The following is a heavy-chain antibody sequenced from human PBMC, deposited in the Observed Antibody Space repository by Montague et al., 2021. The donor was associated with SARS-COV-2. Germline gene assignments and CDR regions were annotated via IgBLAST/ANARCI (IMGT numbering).Heavy chain of an antibody. Sequence: CAISGDSVSTNSGTWNWVRLSPSRGLEWLGKTYYRSEWYTDYSVSVKSRITINPDTSRNQFSLQLNSVTPEDTAVYYCARAERAPCWDGNFDHYVINVWGQGTLVTVSS. CDR1: GDSVSTNSGT. CDR3: ARAERAPCWDGNFDHYVINV. J-gene: IGHJ6*02. D-gene: IGHD4-17*01. V-gene: IGHV6-1*01. CDR2: TYYRSEWYT.